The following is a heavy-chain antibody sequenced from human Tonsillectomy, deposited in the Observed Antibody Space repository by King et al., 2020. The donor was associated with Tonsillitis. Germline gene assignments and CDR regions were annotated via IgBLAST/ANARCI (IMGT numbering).Heavy chain of an antibody. CDR1: GDSLSSYY. CDR2: IYYSGST. CDR3: ARGGCDGGTCYAGWCDP. D-gene: IGHD2-15*01. Sequence: VQLQESGPGLVKPSETLSLTCIVSGDSLSSYYWSWIRQPPGKGLEWIGYIYYSGSTNYNPSLKRRVSMSVDTAKNEFSLKLSSVTAADTAVYYCARGGCDGGTCYAGWCDPWGQGTLVTVSS. J-gene: IGHJ5*02. V-gene: IGHV4-59*12.